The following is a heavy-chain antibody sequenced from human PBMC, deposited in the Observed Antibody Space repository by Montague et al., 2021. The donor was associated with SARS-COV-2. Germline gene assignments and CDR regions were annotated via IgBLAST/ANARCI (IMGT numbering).Heavy chain of an antibody. CDR3: ARDARRYCSGGFCLNWFDP. V-gene: IGHV3-33*01. CDR1: GFTFSSYG. J-gene: IGHJ5*02. CDR2: IWYDGSNK. D-gene: IGHD2-15*01. Sequence: SLRLSCAASGFTFSSYGMHWVRQAPGKGLEWVAVIWYDGSNKYYADSVKGRFTISRDNSKKMLYLQMNSLRVEDTAVYFCARDARRYCSGGFCLNWFDPWGQGTQVTVSS.